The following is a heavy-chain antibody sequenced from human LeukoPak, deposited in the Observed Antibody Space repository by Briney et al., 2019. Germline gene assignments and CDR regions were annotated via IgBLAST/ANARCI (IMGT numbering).Heavy chain of an antibody. CDR3: ARGPPESSSSDS. CDR2: MSPNNGKT. J-gene: IGHJ4*02. CDR1: EYTFSNYD. V-gene: IGHV1-8*01. Sequence: ASVKVSCKASEYTFSNYDINWVRQATGQGLEWMGWMSPNNGKTGYAQNFQGRVTMTRDTSISTAYMELRRLRIEDTAVYYCARGPPESSSSDSWGQGTLVTVSS. D-gene: IGHD6-13*01.